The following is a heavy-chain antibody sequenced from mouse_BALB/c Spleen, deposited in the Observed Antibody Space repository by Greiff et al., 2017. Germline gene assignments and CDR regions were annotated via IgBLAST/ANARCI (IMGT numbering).Heavy chain of an antibody. J-gene: IGHJ3*01. CDR1: GYTFTSYV. Sequence: EVKLMESGPELVKPGASVKMSCKASGYTFTSYVMHWVKQKPGQGLEWIGYINPYNDGTKYNEKFKGKATLTSDKSSSTAYMELSSLTSEDSAVYYCALDSSGYVAWFAYWGQGTLVTVSA. D-gene: IGHD3-2*01. V-gene: IGHV1-14*01. CDR3: ALDSSGYVAWFAY. CDR2: INPYNDGT.